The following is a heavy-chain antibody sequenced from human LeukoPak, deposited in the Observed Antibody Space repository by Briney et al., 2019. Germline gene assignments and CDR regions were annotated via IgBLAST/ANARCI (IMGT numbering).Heavy chain of an antibody. V-gene: IGHV4-59*11. CDR1: GDSFSSHY. Sequence: SEPLSLTCAVSGDSFSSHYWTWIRQSPGTGLEWIGYISHIGRTNYNPSLKSRVTISIDTSKNQFSLKLRSVTAADTAVYYCARDLVTVTKGFDIWGQGTMVSVSS. CDR2: ISHIGRT. CDR3: ARDLVTVTKGFDI. J-gene: IGHJ3*02. D-gene: IGHD4-17*01.